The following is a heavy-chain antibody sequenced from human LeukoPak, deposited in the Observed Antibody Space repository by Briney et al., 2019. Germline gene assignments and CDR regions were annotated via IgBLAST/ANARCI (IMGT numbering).Heavy chain of an antibody. CDR1: GFTFSSYG. J-gene: IGHJ4*02. D-gene: IGHD6-19*01. V-gene: IGHV3-30*18. CDR3: AKELSGGWPFDY. Sequence: GRSLRLSCAASGFTFSSYGMHWVRQAPGKGLEWVAVISYDGSNKYYADSVKGRFTISRDNSKNTMFLQMNSLRAEDTAVYYCAKELSGGWPFDYWGQGALVTVSS. CDR2: ISYDGSNK.